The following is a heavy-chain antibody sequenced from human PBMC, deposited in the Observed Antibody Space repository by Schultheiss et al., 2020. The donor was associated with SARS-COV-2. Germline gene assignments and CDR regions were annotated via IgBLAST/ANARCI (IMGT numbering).Heavy chain of an antibody. CDR2: MNPNSGNT. D-gene: IGHD2-15*01. Sequence: ASVKVSCKASTYRFTTHISGWVRQAPGQGLEWKGWMNPNSGNTGYAQKFQGRVTMTRNTSISTAYMELSRLRSDDTAVYYCATLGAYCSGGSCYSRVGSWFDPWGQGTLVTVSS. CDR3: ATLGAYCSGGSCYSRVGSWFDP. V-gene: IGHV1-8*01. CDR1: TYRFTTHI. J-gene: IGHJ5*02.